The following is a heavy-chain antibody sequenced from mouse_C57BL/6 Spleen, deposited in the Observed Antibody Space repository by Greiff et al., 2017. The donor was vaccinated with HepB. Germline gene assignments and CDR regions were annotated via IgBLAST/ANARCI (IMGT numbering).Heavy chain of an antibody. CDR3: AREDGGY. CDR1: GFSLTSYG. Sequence: VKLQQSGPGLVQPSQSLSITCTVSGFSLTSYGVHWVRQSPGKGLEWLGVIWSGGSTDYKAAFISRLSISKDNSKSQVFFKMNSLQADDTAIYYCAREDGGYWGQGTTLTVSS. J-gene: IGHJ2*01. CDR2: IWSGGST. V-gene: IGHV2-2*01. D-gene: IGHD2-3*01.